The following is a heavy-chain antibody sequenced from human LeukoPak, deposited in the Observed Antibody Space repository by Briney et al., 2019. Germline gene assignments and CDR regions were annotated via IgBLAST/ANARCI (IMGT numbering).Heavy chain of an antibody. V-gene: IGHV3-30*04. Sequence: GGSLRLSCAASGFTFSSYAMHWVRQAPGKGLEGVALISYDGSNKHYADSVKGRFTISRDYSKNTLYLQMNSLRAEDTAVYYCAREYSSSSLDYWGQGTLVTVSS. CDR2: ISYDGSNK. CDR1: GFTFSSYA. D-gene: IGHD6-6*01. CDR3: AREYSSSSLDY. J-gene: IGHJ4*02.